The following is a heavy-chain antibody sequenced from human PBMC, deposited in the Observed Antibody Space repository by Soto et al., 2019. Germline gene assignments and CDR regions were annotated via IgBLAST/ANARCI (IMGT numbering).Heavy chain of an antibody. CDR3: GIHPDVLRYVDWSYMGDYYYGMDV. V-gene: IGHV1-18*04. J-gene: IGHJ6*02. Sequence: ASVKVSCKASGYTFTSYGISWVRQAPGQGLEWMGWISAYNGNTNYAQKLQGRVTMTTDTSTSTAYMELRSLRSDDTAVYYCGIHPDVLRYVDWSYMGDYYYGMDVWGQGTTVTVAS. CDR1: GYTFTSYG. D-gene: IGHD3-9*01. CDR2: ISAYNGNT.